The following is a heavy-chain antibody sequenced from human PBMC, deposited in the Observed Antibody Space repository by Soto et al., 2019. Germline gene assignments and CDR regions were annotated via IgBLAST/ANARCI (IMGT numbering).Heavy chain of an antibody. Sequence: QVQLVQSGAEVKKPGASVKVSCEASGYTFSTYEMHWVRQAPGQRPEWMGWINGGNGKSKYSETLQGQAPFPRDHSANTAYMELASLRSEETACYYWARGGGATFTHYYYYMDVWGTGTTVTVSS. J-gene: IGHJ6*03. CDR2: INGGNGKS. CDR1: GYTFSTYE. V-gene: IGHV1-3*01. D-gene: IGHD1-26*01. CDR3: ARGGGATFTHYYYYMDV.